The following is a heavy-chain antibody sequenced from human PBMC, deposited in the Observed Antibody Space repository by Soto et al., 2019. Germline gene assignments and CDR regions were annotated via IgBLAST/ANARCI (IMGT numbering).Heavy chain of an antibody. V-gene: IGHV4-31*03. CDR2: IYYSGST. CDR3: ARDVEARDTYYDFLSGYSDYYYYMDV. Sequence: QVQLQESGPGLVKPSQTLSLTCTVSGGSISSGGYYWSWIRQHPGKGLEWIGYIYYSGSTYYNPPLKSRVTIPVDTSKNQFSLKLSSVTAADTAVYYCARDVEARDTYYDFLSGYSDYYYYMDVWGKGTTGTVSS. D-gene: IGHD3-3*01. J-gene: IGHJ6*03. CDR1: GGSISSGGYY.